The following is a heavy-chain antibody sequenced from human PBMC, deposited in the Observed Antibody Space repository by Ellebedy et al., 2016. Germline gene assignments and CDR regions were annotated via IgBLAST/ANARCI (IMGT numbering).Heavy chain of an antibody. Sequence: GESLKISCAASGFTFSSYSMNWVRQAPGKGLEWVSFISSSSSYRDYADSVKGRFSISRDNAKNALYLQMNSLRAEDTAVYYCARWATAGGFDYWGQGTLVTVSS. CDR3: ARWATAGGFDY. CDR2: ISSSSSYR. CDR1: GFTFSSYS. D-gene: IGHD1-26*01. J-gene: IGHJ4*02. V-gene: IGHV3-21*01.